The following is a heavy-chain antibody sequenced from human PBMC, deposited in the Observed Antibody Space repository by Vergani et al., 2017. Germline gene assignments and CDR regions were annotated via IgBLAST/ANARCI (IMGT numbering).Heavy chain of an antibody. D-gene: IGHD6-13*01. J-gene: IGHJ6*02. CDR2: ISYDGSNK. Sequence: VQLVESGGGLVKPGGSLRLSCAASGFTFSSYSMHWVRQAPGKGLEWVAVISYDGSNKYYADSVKGRFTISRDNSKNTLYLQMNSLRAEDTAVYYCAKDLLYSSSWGGYYYGMDVWGQGTTVTVSS. CDR1: GFTFSSYS. V-gene: IGHV3-30*18. CDR3: AKDLLYSSSWGGYYYGMDV.